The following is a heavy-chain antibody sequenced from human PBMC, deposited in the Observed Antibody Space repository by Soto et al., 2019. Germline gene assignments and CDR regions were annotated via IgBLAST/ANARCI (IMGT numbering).Heavy chain of an antibody. Sequence: QITLKESGPTLVKPTQTLTLTCSFSGFSLSTIGGAVGWIRQPPGKALEFLALVFWDDDKRYNPSLKSRLTNTQDTPKNQVVLTMNHMDPVETASYYCAHAFRGSGSLTGDRFDSWGQGTLVIVSS. D-gene: IGHD3-10*01. V-gene: IGHV2-5*02. CDR1: GFSLSTIGGA. CDR2: VFWDDDK. CDR3: AHAFRGSGSLTGDRFDS. J-gene: IGHJ5*01.